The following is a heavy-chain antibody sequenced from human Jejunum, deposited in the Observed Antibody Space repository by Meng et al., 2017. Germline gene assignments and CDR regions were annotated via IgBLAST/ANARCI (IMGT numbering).Heavy chain of an antibody. CDR1: GFSLTTPGVG. CDR3: AKRWGGISTMVRGLISDDFDF. Sequence: SGPTLVKPTQTLTLTCTFSGFSLTTPGVGVGWIRQPPGKALEWLALTYWDDYERYSPSLKTRLTITKDTSKNQVVLTLTNMGPVDTATYYCAKRWGGISTMVRGLISDDFDFWGQGTRVTVSS. D-gene: IGHD3-10*01. J-gene: IGHJ3*01. CDR2: TYWDDYE. V-gene: IGHV2-5*02.